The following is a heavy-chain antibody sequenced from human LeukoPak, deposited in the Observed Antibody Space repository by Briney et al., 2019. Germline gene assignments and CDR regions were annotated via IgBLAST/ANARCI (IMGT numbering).Heavy chain of an antibody. CDR1: GYTFTSYA. CDR3: ARSYYDSSGSYFDY. CDR2: INAGNGNT. J-gene: IGHJ4*02. D-gene: IGHD3-22*01. Sequence: ASVKVSCKASGYTFTSYAMHWVRQAPGQRLEWMGWINAGNGNTIYSQKFQGRVTITRDTSASTVYMELRSLRSDDTAVYYCARSYYDSSGSYFDYWGQGTLVTVSS. V-gene: IGHV1-3*01.